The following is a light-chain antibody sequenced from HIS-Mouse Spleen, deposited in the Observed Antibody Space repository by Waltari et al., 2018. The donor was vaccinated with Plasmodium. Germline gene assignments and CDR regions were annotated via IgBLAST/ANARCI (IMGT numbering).Light chain of an antibody. V-gene: IGLV3-27*01. Sequence: SYELTQPSSVSVSPGQTKYARWFQQKPGQAPVLVIYKDSERPSGIPERFSGSSSGTTVTLTISGAQVEDEADYYCYSAADNNQGVFGGGTKLTVL. CDR1: Y. J-gene: IGLJ2*01. CDR3: YSAADNNQGV. CDR2: KDS.